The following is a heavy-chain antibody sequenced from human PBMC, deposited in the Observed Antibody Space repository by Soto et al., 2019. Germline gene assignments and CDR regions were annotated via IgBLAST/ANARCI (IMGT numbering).Heavy chain of an antibody. CDR2: VHYTGQT. V-gene: IGHV4-39*01. CDR1: VVSIGSTNHY. D-gene: IGHD3-10*01. J-gene: IGHJ4*02. CDR3: ARLPDVMVREFYFDS. Sequence: QLQLQESGPGLVKPSETLSLICSVSVVSIGSTNHYWGWLRQPPGKGFEWIGIVHYTGQTYYNPSLKSRVTVSVDTSQNQLSLRLTSVTAADTSVYYCARLPDVMVREFYFDSWGQGTLVTVSS.